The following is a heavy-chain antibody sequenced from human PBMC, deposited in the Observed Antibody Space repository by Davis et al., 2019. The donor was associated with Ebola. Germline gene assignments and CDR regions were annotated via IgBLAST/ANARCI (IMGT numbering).Heavy chain of an antibody. D-gene: IGHD3-9*01. Sequence: AASVKVSCKASGYTFTSYAMNWVRQAPGQGLEWMGWISAYNGNTNYAQKLQGRVTMTTDTPTSTAYMELESLRSDDTAVYYCARSTYDILIDFDFWGQGTLVTVSS. J-gene: IGHJ4*02. CDR2: ISAYNGNT. V-gene: IGHV1-18*01. CDR1: GYTFTSYA. CDR3: ARSTYDILIDFDF.